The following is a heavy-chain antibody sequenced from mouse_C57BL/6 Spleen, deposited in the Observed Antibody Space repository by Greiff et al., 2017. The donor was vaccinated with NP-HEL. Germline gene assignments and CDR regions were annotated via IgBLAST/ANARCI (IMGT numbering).Heavy chain of an antibody. Sequence: VKLMESGGGLVKPGGSLKLSCAASGFTFSSYAMSWVRQTPEKRLEWVATISDGGSYTYYPDNVKGRFTISRDNAKNNLYLQMSHLKSEDTAMYYCARGGTTANYYAMDYWGQGTSVTVSS. V-gene: IGHV5-4*03. J-gene: IGHJ4*01. CDR3: ARGGTTANYYAMDY. D-gene: IGHD1-2*01. CDR1: GFTFSSYA. CDR2: ISDGGSYT.